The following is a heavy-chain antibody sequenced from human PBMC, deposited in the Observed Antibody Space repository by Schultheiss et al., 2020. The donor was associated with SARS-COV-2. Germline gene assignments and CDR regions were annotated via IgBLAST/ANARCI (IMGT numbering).Heavy chain of an antibody. D-gene: IGHD1-26*01. CDR2: IYYSGST. Sequence: SQTLSLTCTVSGGSISSGGYYWSWIRQHPGKGLEWIGYIYYSGSTNYNPSLKSRVTISVDTSKNQFSLKLSSVTAADTAVYYCARQPLMKSYYYYYYYMDLWAKGTTCTVSS. CDR1: GGSISSGGYY. V-gene: IGHV4-31*03. J-gene: IGHJ6*03. CDR3: ARQPLMKSYYYYYYYMDL.